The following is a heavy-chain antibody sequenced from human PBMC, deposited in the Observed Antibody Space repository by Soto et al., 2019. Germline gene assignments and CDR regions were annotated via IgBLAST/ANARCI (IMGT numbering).Heavy chain of an antibody. J-gene: IGHJ4*02. CDR2: ISYDGNSQ. CDR3: ARVRLPTTTNDGFDH. D-gene: IGHD1-1*01. V-gene: IGHV3-30-3*01. CDR1: GFIFSDYA. Sequence: QVQLVESGGGVDQPGRSLTVSCVGSGFIFSDYAFHWVRQPPGKGLEWVAAISYDGNSQYYADSVKGRFTVSRDASRRTIYMQMNSLRLEDTAVYYCARVRLPTTTNDGFDHWGQGTLVTVSS.